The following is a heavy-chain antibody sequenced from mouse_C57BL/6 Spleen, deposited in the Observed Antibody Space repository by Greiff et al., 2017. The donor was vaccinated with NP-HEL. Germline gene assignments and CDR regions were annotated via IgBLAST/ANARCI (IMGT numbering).Heavy chain of an antibody. CDR1: GYTFTSYW. CDR3: ARVTTGGGYWYFDV. CDR2: IDPSDSYT. J-gene: IGHJ1*03. D-gene: IGHD1-1*01. Sequence: VKLQQPGAELVMPGASVKLSCKASGYTFTSYWMHWVKQRPGQGLEWIGEIDPSDSYTNYNQKFKGKSTLTVDKSSSTAYMQLSSLTSEDSAVYYCARVTTGGGYWYFDVWGTGTTVTVSS. V-gene: IGHV1-69*01.